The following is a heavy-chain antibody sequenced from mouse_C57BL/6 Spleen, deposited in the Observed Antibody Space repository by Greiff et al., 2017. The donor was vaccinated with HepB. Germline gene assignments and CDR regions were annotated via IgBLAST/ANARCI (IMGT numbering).Heavy chain of an antibody. V-gene: IGHV3-6*01. CDR3: ASPYSNYGAWFAY. Sequence: EVKLQESGPGLVKPSQSLSLTCSVTGYSITSGYYWNWIRQFPGNKLEWMGYISYDGSNNYNPSLKNRISITRDTSKNQFFLKLNSVTTEDTATYYCASPYSNYGAWFAYWGQGTLVTVSA. D-gene: IGHD2-5*01. J-gene: IGHJ3*01. CDR1: GYSITSGYY. CDR2: ISYDGSN.